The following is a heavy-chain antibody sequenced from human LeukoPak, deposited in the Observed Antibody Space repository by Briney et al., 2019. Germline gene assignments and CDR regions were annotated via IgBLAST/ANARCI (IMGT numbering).Heavy chain of an antibody. CDR3: ARGKTEFDY. V-gene: IGHV3-30-3*01. CDR2: ISYDGSNK. D-gene: IGHD3-10*01. Sequence: GGSLRLSCAASGFTFSSYAMHWVRQAPGKGLEWVAVISYDGSNKYYADSVKGRFTISRDNSKNTLYLQMNSLRAEDTAVYYCARGKTEFDYWGQGTLVTVSS. J-gene: IGHJ4*02. CDR1: GFTFSSYA.